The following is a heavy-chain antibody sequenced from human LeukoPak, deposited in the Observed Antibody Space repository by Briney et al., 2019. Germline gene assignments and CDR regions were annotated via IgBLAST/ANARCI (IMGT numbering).Heavy chain of an antibody. J-gene: IGHJ4*02. CDR3: ARETRPAFGVVIVVY. CDR2: INPNSHGT. CDR1: GYTFTGYY. D-gene: IGHD3-3*01. V-gene: IGHV1-2*02. Sequence: ASVKVSCKASGYTFTGYYMHWVRQAPGQGLEWMAWINPNSHGTNYAQKFQGRVTMTRDTSISTAYMELSRLRSDDTAVYYCARETRPAFGVVIVVYWGQGTLVTVSS.